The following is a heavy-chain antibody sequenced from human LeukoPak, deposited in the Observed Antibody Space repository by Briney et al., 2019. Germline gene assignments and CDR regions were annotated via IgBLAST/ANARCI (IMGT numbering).Heavy chain of an antibody. CDR3: ARNADIAVAGISSANWFDP. D-gene: IGHD6-19*01. CDR1: GGTFSSYA. V-gene: IGHV1-69*04. Sequence: SVKVSCKASGGTFSSYAISWVRQATGQGLEWMGRIIPIFGMANHAQNFQGRVTITADKSTSTAYMELSSLTSEDTAVYFCARNADIAVAGISSANWFDPWGQGSLVTVSA. CDR2: IIPIFGMA. J-gene: IGHJ5*02.